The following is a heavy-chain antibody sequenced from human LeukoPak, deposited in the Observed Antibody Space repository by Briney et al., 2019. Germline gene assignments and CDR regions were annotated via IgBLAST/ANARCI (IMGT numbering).Heavy chain of an antibody. CDR3: ARGRGGAYGMDV. Sequence: SETLSLTCAVYGGSFSGYYWSWIRQPPGKRLEWIGEINHSGSTNYNPSLKSRVTISVDTSKNQFSLKLSSVTAADTAVYYCARGRGGAYGMDVWGQGTTVTASS. D-gene: IGHD3-10*01. J-gene: IGHJ6*02. CDR1: GGSFSGYY. CDR2: INHSGST. V-gene: IGHV4-34*01.